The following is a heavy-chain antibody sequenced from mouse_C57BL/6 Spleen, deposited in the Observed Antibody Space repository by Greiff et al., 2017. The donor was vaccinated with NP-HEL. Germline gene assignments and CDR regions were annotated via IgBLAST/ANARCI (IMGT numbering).Heavy chain of an antibody. D-gene: IGHD1-1*01. Sequence: QVQLKQPGAELVKPGASVKLSCKASGYTFTSYWMHWVKQRPGQGLEWIGMIHPNSGSTNYNEKFKSKATLTVDKSSSTAYMQLSSLTSEDSAVYYCARHNYYGGSHWYFDVWGTGTTVTVSS. CDR1: GYTFTSYW. CDR2: IHPNSGST. V-gene: IGHV1-64*01. CDR3: ARHNYYGGSHWYFDV. J-gene: IGHJ1*03.